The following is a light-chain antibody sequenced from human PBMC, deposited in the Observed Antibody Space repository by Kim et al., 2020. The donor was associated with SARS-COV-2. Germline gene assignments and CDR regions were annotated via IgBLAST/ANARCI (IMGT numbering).Light chain of an antibody. CDR2: AAS. CDR1: QSLGTR. CDR3: QQSFSTPWLS. Sequence: IQMTQSPSSLAASVGDRISIACRASQSLGTRLNWYRQRPGKAPKLLIYAASSLQSGVPSRFSGAGSETDFTLTISSLQPEDCATYYCQQSFSTPWLSFGGGTKVDIK. J-gene: IGKJ3*01. V-gene: IGKV1-39*01.